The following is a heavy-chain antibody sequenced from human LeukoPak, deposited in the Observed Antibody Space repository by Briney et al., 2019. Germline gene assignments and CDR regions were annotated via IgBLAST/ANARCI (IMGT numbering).Heavy chain of an antibody. CDR1: GDSVSTNSGA. Sequence: SQTLSLTCVISGDSVSTNSGAWSWIRQSPSRGLEWLGRTFYRSKWRYDFADSVKSRMTINPDTSKNQFSLQLNSVTPEDTAVYYCARDGPGSYLYYFDYWGQGTLVTVSS. CDR2: TFYRSKWRY. CDR3: ARDGPGSYLYYFDY. J-gene: IGHJ4*02. V-gene: IGHV6-1*01. D-gene: IGHD3-10*01.